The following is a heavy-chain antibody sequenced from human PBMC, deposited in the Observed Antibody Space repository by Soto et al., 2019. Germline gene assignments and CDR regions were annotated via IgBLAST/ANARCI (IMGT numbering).Heavy chain of an antibody. CDR3: VRGAPWDIVVVVVAEAVLDY. J-gene: IGHJ4*02. CDR1: GYTFTSYG. CDR2: ISAYNGNT. D-gene: IGHD2-15*01. Sequence: QVQLVQSGAEVKKPGASVKVSCKASGYTFTSYGISWVRQAPGQGLDWMGWISAYNGNTNYAQKLQGRVTMTRDTSTSTAYRELRSLRSEDTAVYYCVRGAPWDIVVVVVAEAVLDYCRQGTLVTLSS. V-gene: IGHV1-18*01.